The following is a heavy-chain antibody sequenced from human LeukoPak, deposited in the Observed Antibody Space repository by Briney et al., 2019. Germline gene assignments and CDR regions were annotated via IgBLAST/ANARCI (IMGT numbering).Heavy chain of an antibody. D-gene: IGHD3-10*01. V-gene: IGHV1-18*01. Sequence: ASVKVSCKASGYKFTDYGVNWVRQAPGQGLEWMGWVSGIDGNTKYARNLRGRVTMTRDTSTSTAFMELRSLTSDDTAIYYCARPGSDRARGWGYFDSWGKGTLVTVSS. CDR2: VSGIDGNT. CDR3: ARPGSDRARGWGYFDS. J-gene: IGHJ4*02. CDR1: GYKFTDYG.